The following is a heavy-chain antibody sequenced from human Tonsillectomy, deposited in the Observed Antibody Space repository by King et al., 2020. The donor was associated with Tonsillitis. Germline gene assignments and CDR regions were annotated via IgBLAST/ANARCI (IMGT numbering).Heavy chain of an antibody. V-gene: IGHV4-39*02. Sequence: QLQESDPGVVKPSETLSLTCTVSGGSISSNDHFWAWIRQPPGKGLEWIGYMYSSGTIFYNPSLKSRITISGGTSENRFSLKLSSVTAADTAVYFCARYVTGTFDYWGQGALVTVSS. J-gene: IGHJ4*02. CDR1: GGSISSNDHF. D-gene: IGHD7-27*01. CDR3: ARYVTGTFDY. CDR2: MYSSGTI.